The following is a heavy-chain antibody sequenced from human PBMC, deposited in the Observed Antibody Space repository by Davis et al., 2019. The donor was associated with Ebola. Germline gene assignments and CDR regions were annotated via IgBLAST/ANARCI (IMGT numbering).Heavy chain of an antibody. J-gene: IGHJ4*02. Sequence: GESLKISCSASGFTFSSYAMHWVRQAPGKGLEYVSAISSNGGSTYYADSVKGRFTISRDNSKNTLYLQMSSLRAEDTAVYYCVKGDIVLMVYALTFDYWGQGTLVTVSS. CDR2: ISSNGGST. CDR3: VKGDIVLMVYALTFDY. CDR1: GFTFSSYA. V-gene: IGHV3-64D*06. D-gene: IGHD2-8*01.